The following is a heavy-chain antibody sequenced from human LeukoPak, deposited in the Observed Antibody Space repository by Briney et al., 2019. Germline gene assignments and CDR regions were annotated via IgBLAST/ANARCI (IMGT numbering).Heavy chain of an antibody. J-gene: IGHJ3*02. V-gene: IGHV4-59*08. CDR2: IYYSGST. Sequence: SETLSLTCTVSGGSISSYYWSWIRQPPGKGLEWIGYIYYSGSTNYNPSLKSRVTISVDTSKNQFSLKLSSVTAADTAVYYCARLFPSYDYVWGSYRINAFDIWGQGTMVTVST. CDR1: GGSISSYY. CDR3: ARLFPSYDYVWGSYRINAFDI. D-gene: IGHD3-16*02.